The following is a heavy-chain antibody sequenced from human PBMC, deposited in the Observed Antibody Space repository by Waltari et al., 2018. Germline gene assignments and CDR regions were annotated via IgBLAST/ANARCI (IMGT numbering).Heavy chain of an antibody. V-gene: IGHV3-7*01. CDR3: ARNSAGGGNTAYRTYDV. CDR2: IKQDGGET. CDR1: GFRLSPYW. Sequence: EVQLVESGGDLVPPGGSLRLSCVTSGFRLSPYWMPWFRQVPGKGLEWVASIKQDGGETLYVDAVKGRFTISRDNAKNSLYLQMNTLRAEDTSLYYCARNSAGGGNTAYRTYDVWGHGTLVTVSS. J-gene: IGHJ3*01. D-gene: IGHD2-15*01.